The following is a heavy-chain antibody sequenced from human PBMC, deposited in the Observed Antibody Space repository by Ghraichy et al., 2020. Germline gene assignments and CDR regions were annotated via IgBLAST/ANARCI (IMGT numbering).Heavy chain of an antibody. Sequence: SETLSLTCAVSGGSISSGGYSWSWIRQPPGKGLEWSGYIYYRGSTYYNPSLKSRVTISVDTSKNQFSLKLSSVTAADTAVYYCAREAPDQNEYCSGGSCYSLDYYYMDVWGKGTTVTVSS. CDR3: AREAPDQNEYCSGGSCYSLDYYYMDV. V-gene: IGHV4-30-4*07. CDR1: GGSISSGGYS. CDR2: IYYRGST. J-gene: IGHJ6*03. D-gene: IGHD2-15*01.